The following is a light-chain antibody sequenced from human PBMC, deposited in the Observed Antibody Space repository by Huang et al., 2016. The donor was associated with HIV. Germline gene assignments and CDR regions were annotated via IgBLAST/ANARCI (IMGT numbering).Light chain of an antibody. V-gene: IGKV1-39*01. CDR2: GES. J-gene: IGKJ2*01. CDR3: QQSYNTPDT. Sequence: DIQMTQSPSSLSASVGDRVTISCRASQSIRRNLNWYQQKPGQAPRLLIYGESTLYSGVPSRFSGSGSGTDFSLTISSLQPEDFATYYCQQSYNTPDTFGQGTKLEIK. CDR1: QSIRRN.